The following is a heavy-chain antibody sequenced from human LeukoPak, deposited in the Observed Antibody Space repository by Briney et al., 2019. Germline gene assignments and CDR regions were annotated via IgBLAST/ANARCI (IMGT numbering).Heavy chain of an antibody. CDR3: ASDYGGPYYYYGMDV. D-gene: IGHD4-23*01. V-gene: IGHV4-39*01. J-gene: IGHJ6*02. CDR1: GGSISSSSYY. Sequence: SKTLSLTCTVSGGSISSSSYYWGWIRQPPGKGLEWIGSIYYSGSTYYNPSLKSRVTISVDTSKNQFSLKLSSVTAADTAVYYCASDYGGPYYYYGMDVWGQGTTVTVSS. CDR2: IYYSGST.